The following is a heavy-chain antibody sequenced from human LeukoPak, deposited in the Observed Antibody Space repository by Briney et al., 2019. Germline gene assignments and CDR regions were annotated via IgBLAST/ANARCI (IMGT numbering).Heavy chain of an antibody. CDR2: IYYTGST. J-gene: IGHJ4*02. Sequence: SETLSLTCTVFGGSISSSSYYWGWIRQPPGKGLEWIGSIYYTGSTYYNPSLKSRVTISVDTSKNQFSLKLSSVTAADTAVYYCARRYSYSSLPDYWGQGTLVTVS. D-gene: IGHD6-19*01. V-gene: IGHV4-39*01. CDR3: ARRYSYSSLPDY. CDR1: GGSISSSSYY.